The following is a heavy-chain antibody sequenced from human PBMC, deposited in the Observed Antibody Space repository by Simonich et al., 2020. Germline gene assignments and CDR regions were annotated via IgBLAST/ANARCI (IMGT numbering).Heavy chain of an antibody. CDR2: INPNDGGT. J-gene: IGHJ6*03. CDR1: GYTFTGYY. D-gene: IGHD3-3*01. V-gene: IGHV1-2*02. CDR3: ARGGVQYYYYYMDV. Sequence: QVQLVQSGAEVKKPGASVKVSCKASGYTFTGYYMHGVRQAPGQGLEWMGWINPNDGGTNYAQNFQGRVTMTRDTSISTAYMERSRLRSDDTAVYYCARGGVQYYYYYMDVWGKGTTVTVSS.